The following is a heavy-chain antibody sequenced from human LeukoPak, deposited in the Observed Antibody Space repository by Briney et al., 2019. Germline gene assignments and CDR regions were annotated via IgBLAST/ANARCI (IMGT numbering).Heavy chain of an antibody. Sequence: GGSLRLSCAASGFIVSSNYMSWVRQAPGKGLEWVSVIYSDGSTYYADSVKGRFTISRDNSKNTLYLQMNSLRAEDTAVYYCARGARSSSWYEGNWFDPWGQGTLVTVSS. CDR3: ARGARSSSWYEGNWFDP. CDR2: IYSDGST. J-gene: IGHJ5*02. D-gene: IGHD6-13*01. V-gene: IGHV3-53*05. CDR1: GFIVSSNY.